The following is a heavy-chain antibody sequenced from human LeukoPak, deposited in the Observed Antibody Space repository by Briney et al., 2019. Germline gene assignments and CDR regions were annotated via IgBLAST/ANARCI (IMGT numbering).Heavy chain of an antibody. CDR1: GGSFSGYY. V-gene: IGHV4-34*01. J-gene: IGHJ4*02. CDR3: AREGSSGSFDY. CDR2: IYHSGST. D-gene: IGHD3-22*01. Sequence: PSETLSLTCAVYGGSFSGYYWSWIRQPPGKGLEWIGEIYHSGSTNYNPSLKSRVTISVDKSKNQFSLKLSSVTAADTAVYYCAREGSSGSFDYWGQGTLVTVSS.